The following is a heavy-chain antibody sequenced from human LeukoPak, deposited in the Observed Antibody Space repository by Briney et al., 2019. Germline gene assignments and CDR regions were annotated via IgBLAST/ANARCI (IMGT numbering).Heavy chain of an antibody. CDR2: IYSGGST. Sequence: AGSLRLSCAASAFSVSSHYMSWVRQTPGKGLEWVSLIYSGGSTYYPDSVKGRFTISRDNSKNTLYLQMNSLRAEDTAVYYCARAICSGGKCYFDYWGQGTLVTVSS. J-gene: IGHJ4*02. CDR3: ARAICSGGKCYFDY. D-gene: IGHD2-15*01. CDR1: AFSVSSHY. V-gene: IGHV3-53*01.